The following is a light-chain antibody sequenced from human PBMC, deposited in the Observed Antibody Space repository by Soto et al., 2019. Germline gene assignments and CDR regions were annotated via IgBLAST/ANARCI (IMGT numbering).Light chain of an antibody. CDR3: HQHHDWPLT. J-gene: IGKJ4*01. CDR2: DVS. V-gene: IGKV3-11*01. CDR1: QTVSIN. Sequence: EIVLTQSPATLSLSPGGRATLSCRASQTVSINLAWYQQRPGQAPRLLIYDVSNRATVIPARFSGSGSGTDFTLTISSIEPEDFAVYYCHQHHDWPLTFGGGTKVEIQ.